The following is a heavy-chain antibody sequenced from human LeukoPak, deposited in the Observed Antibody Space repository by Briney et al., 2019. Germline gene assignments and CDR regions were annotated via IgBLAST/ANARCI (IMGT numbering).Heavy chain of an antibody. CDR1: GGSFSGYY. Sequence: ETLSLTCAVYGGSFSGYYWSWVRQAPGKGLEWVSAISGSGGSTYYADSVKGRFTISRDNSKNTLYLQMNSLRAEDTAVYYCASHYGSGSYSLRYFDYWGQGTLVTVSS. CDR2: ISGSGGST. D-gene: IGHD3-10*01. J-gene: IGHJ4*02. CDR3: ASHYGSGSYSLRYFDY. V-gene: IGHV3-23*01.